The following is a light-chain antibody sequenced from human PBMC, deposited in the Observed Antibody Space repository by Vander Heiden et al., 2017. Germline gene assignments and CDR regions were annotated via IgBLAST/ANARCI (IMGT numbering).Light chain of an antibody. V-gene: IGLV2-8*01. CDR1: SSDVGAYNY. CDR2: EVI. Sequence: QSALTQPPSASGSPGQSVTISSTGTSSDVGAYNYVSGYQQPPGKAPKLVIYEVIKRPSGVPDRFSGSKSGSTASLTVSGLQAEDEADYYCSSYAGSNTIFGGGTKLTVL. J-gene: IGLJ2*01. CDR3: SSYAGSNTI.